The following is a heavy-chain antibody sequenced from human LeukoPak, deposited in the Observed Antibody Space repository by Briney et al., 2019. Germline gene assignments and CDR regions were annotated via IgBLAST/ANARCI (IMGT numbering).Heavy chain of an antibody. D-gene: IGHD2-2*01. CDR3: AKKVDCSSTSCYGPWFDP. Sequence: SGGSLRLSWAASGFTFSSYAMSWVRQAPGKGLEWVSAISGSGGSTYYADSVKGRFTISRDNSKNTLYLQMNSLRAEDTAVYYCAKKVDCSSTSCYGPWFDPWGQGTLVTVSS. J-gene: IGHJ5*02. CDR1: GFTFSSYA. V-gene: IGHV3-23*01. CDR2: ISGSGGST.